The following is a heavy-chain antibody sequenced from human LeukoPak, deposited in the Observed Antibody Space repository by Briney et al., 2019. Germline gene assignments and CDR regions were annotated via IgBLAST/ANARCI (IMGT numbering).Heavy chain of an antibody. J-gene: IGHJ4*02. CDR2: IIPIFGTA. CDR3: ARDLEIRGAYYFDY. Sequence: SVKVSCKASGGTFSSYAISWVQQAPGQGLEWMGGIIPIFGTANYAQKFQGRVTITADESTSTAYMELSSLRSEDTAVYYCARDLEIRGAYYFDYWGQGTLVTVSS. V-gene: IGHV1-69*13. CDR1: GGTFSSYA. D-gene: IGHD3-10*01.